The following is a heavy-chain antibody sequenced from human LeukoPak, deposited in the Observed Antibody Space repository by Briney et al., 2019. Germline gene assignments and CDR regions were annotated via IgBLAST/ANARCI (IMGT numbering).Heavy chain of an antibody. CDR1: GGTFSSYA. V-gene: IGHV1-69*04. D-gene: IGHD3-22*01. Sequence: SVKVSCKASGGTFSSYAISWVRQAPGQGLEWMGRIIPILGIANYAQKFQGRVTITADKSTSTAYMELSSLRSEDTAVYYCARWVLNYDGSGYYYMDYWGQGTLVTVSS. J-gene: IGHJ4*02. CDR3: ARWVLNYDGSGYYYMDY. CDR2: IIPILGIA.